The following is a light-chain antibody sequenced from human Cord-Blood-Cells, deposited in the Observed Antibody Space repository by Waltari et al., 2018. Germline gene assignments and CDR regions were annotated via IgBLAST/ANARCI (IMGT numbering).Light chain of an antibody. V-gene: IGLV2-14*03. CDR3: SSYTSSSTYV. Sequence: QSALTQPASVSGSPGQSITISCTGTSSDVGGYNYVSWYQQHPGKAPKLIIYDVSNRPSGVSSRFSGSNSGNTASMTISGLQAEDEADYYCSSYTSSSTYVFGTGTKVTVL. J-gene: IGLJ1*01. CDR1: SSDVGGYNY. CDR2: DVS.